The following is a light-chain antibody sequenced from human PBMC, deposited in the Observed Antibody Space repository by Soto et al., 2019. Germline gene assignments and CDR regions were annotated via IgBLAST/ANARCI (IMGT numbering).Light chain of an antibody. V-gene: IGKV3-20*01. CDR1: QSVSSSY. Sequence: EIVLTQSPGTLSLSPGERATLSCRASQSVSSSYLAWYQQKPGQAPRLLIYGASSRATGLPDRFSGSGSGTDFTLTISRLEPEDFAVYYCQQYGSSPCFGPGTKVDIK. J-gene: IGKJ3*01. CDR3: QQYGSSPC. CDR2: GAS.